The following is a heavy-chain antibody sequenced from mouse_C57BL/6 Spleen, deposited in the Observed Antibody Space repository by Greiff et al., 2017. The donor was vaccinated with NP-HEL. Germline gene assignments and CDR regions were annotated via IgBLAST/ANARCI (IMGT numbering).Heavy chain of an antibody. V-gene: IGHV1-15*01. J-gene: IGHJ4*01. D-gene: IGHD3-3*01. CDR1: GYTFTDYE. CDR3: TRAGTGAMGY. Sequence: QVQLQQSGAELVRPGASVTLSCKASGYTFTDYEMHWVKQTPVHGLEWIGAIDPETGGTAYNQKFKGKAILTADKSSSTAYMELRSLTSEDSAVYYGTRAGTGAMGYWGQGTSVTVSS. CDR2: IDPETGGT.